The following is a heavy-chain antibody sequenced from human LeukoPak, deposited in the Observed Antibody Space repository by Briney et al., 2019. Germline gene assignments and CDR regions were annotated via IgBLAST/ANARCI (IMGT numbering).Heavy chain of an antibody. D-gene: IGHD1-26*01. CDR3: ARDLGRSYYIGRYYYMDV. V-gene: IGHV3-21*01. Sequence: GGSLRLSCATSGFTFSSNSMNWVRQAPGKGLEWVSSISSGSSYIYYADSVKGRFTISRDNAKNSLYLQMNSLRAEDTAVYYCARDLGRSYYIGRYYYMDVWGKGTTVTVSS. CDR2: ISSGSSYI. CDR1: GFTFSSNS. J-gene: IGHJ6*03.